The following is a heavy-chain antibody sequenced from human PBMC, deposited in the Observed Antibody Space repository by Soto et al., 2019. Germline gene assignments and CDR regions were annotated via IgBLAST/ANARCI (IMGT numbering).Heavy chain of an antibody. CDR1: GGSISNSNW. J-gene: IGHJ6*02. CDR3: ARPIVVAPIPAACRTYFYYGLDK. Sequence: PSQTLSLTCGVFGGSISNSNWWTWVRQPPGKGLEWIGEIYHTGSTNYNSSLMSRVTISLDKPNNQFSLKLSSGTAADTAVYYFARPIVVAPIPAACRTYFYYGLDKLDQGAT. CDR2: IYHTGST. V-gene: IGHV4-4*02. D-gene: IGHD5-12*01.